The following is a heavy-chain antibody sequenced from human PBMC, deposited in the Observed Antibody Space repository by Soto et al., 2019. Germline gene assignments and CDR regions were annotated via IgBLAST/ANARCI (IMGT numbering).Heavy chain of an antibody. Sequence: QVQLMQSGAEVKKPGASVRVSCKASGYTFTNYYVHWVRQAPGQGLEWMGFINPNGGSTTYAQKFQGRFTVTTDTSTRTVYVQLSSLRSEDTAVFYCARSAPYDYWGQGTLVPVSS. CDR3: ARSAPYDY. J-gene: IGHJ4*02. CDR2: INPNGGST. V-gene: IGHV1-46*01. CDR1: GYTFTNYY.